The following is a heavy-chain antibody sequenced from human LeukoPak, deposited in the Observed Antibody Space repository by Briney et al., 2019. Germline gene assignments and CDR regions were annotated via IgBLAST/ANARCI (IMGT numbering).Heavy chain of an antibody. Sequence: PGGSLRLSCAASGFTLSGYSMNWVRQAPGKGLEWLSYISSSSNAIHYADSVKGRFTISRDKTKNSLYLQMNDLRDEDTAVYFCARDQERSTESYGMDVWGQGTTVTVSS. CDR1: GFTLSGYS. J-gene: IGHJ6*02. CDR3: ARDQERSTESYGMDV. V-gene: IGHV3-48*02. CDR2: ISSSSNAI. D-gene: IGHD2/OR15-2a*01.